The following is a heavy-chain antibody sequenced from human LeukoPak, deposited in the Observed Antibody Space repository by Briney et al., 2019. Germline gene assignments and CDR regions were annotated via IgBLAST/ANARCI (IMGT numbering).Heavy chain of an antibody. CDR2: IIPIFGTA. V-gene: IGHV1-69*05. Sequence: SVKVSCKASGGTFSSYAISWVRQAPGQGLEWMGGIIPIFGTANYAQKFQGRVTMTRDTSISTAYMELSRLRSDDTAVYYCATKEMATINYYYYYMDVWGKGTTVTVSS. CDR3: ATKEMATINYYYYYMDV. CDR1: GGTFSSYA. D-gene: IGHD5-24*01. J-gene: IGHJ6*03.